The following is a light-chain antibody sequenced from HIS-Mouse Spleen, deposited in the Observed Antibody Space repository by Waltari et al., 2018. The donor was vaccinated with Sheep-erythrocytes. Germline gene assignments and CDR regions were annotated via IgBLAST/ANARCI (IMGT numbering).Light chain of an antibody. J-gene: IGLJ3*02. CDR1: SSDVGSYNL. Sequence: QSALTQPASVSGSPGQSITISCTGTSSDVGSYNLVSWYQQHPGKAPKLMIYEGSKRCSGGSNRFSGCKSGNTASLTISGLQAEDEADYYCCSYAGSSTPWVFGGGTKLTVL. CDR3: CSYAGSSTPWV. V-gene: IGLV2-23*01. CDR2: EGS.